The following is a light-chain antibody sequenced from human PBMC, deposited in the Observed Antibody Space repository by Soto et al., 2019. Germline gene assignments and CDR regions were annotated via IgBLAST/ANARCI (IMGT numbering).Light chain of an antibody. J-gene: IGKJ2*01. CDR2: AAS. CDR3: MQVLQTPLYT. Sequence: DIQMTQSPSSLSASVGDRVTITCRASQTISGYLNWYQQKAGKAPKLLIYAASRLQSEVPSRFSGSGSGTDFTLEISRVEAEDVGIYYCMQVLQTPLYTFGQGTKLEIK. V-gene: IGKV1-39*01. CDR1: QTISGY.